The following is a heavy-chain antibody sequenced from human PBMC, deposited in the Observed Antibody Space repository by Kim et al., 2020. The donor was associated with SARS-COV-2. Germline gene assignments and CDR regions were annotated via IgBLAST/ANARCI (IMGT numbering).Heavy chain of an antibody. CDR1: GFTFSSYS. D-gene: IGHD4-17*01. CDR3: AREGRHDYGDYVVDY. Sequence: GGSLRLSCAASGFTFSSYSMNWVRQAPGKGLEWVSSISSSSSYIYYADSVKGRFTISRDNAKNSLYLQMNSLRAEDTAVYYCAREGRHDYGDYVVDYWGQGTLVTVSS. V-gene: IGHV3-21*04. J-gene: IGHJ4*02. CDR2: ISSSSSYI.